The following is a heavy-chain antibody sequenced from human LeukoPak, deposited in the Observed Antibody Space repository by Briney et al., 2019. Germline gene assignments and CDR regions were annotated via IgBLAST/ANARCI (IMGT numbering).Heavy chain of an antibody. CDR1: GYTFTSYV. CDR3: AKDNRVKVVFTSYGMDV. D-gene: IGHD3-22*01. V-gene: IGHV1-18*01. Sequence: GASVKVSCKASGYTFTSYVISWVRQAPGQGLEWMGWISAYNGNTNYAQKLQGRVTKTPDTSTRTAYMELRSQRADDTAVYYCAKDNRVKVVFTSYGMDVWGQGTTVTVSS. J-gene: IGHJ6*02. CDR2: ISAYNGNT.